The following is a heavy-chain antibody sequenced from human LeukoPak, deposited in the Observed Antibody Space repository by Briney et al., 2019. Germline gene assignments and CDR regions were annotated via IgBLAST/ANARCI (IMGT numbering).Heavy chain of an antibody. Sequence: GRSLRLSCAASGFTFDDYSMHWVRQAPGKGLEWVSGISWNSGSAGYADSVKCRFTISRDSAKNSLYLQMNSLRTEDTALYYCAKDRTYSAYAALDYWGQGTLVTVSS. CDR1: GFTFDDYS. J-gene: IGHJ4*02. V-gene: IGHV3-9*01. D-gene: IGHD5-12*01. CDR3: AKDRTYSAYAALDY. CDR2: ISWNSGSA.